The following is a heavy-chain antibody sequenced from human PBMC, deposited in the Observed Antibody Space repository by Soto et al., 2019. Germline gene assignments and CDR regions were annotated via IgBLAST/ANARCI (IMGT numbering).Heavy chain of an antibody. D-gene: IGHD2-2*01. Sequence: QVQLVQSGAEVKKPGASVKVSCKASGYTFTSYGISWVRQAPGQGLEWMGWISAYNGNTNYAQKLQGRVTMTTDTSTSTDYMVLRSLRSDDTAVYCCARRGPSYCSSTSCYENWFDPWGQGTLGTVSS. V-gene: IGHV1-18*01. CDR3: ARRGPSYCSSTSCYENWFDP. CDR2: ISAYNGNT. J-gene: IGHJ5*02. CDR1: GYTFTSYG.